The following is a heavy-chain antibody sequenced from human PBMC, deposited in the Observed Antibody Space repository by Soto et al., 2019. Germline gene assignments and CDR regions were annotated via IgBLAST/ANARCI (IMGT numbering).Heavy chain of an antibody. CDR2: INPSGGST. Sequence: ASVKVSCKASGYTFTSYYMHWVRQAPGQGLEWMGIINPSGGSTSYAQKFQGRVTMTRDTSTSTVYMELSSLRSEDTAVYYCASTEGYSGYDYRPSYYYYGMDVWGQGTMVTVSS. J-gene: IGHJ6*02. CDR1: GYTFTSYY. D-gene: IGHD5-12*01. CDR3: ASTEGYSGYDYRPSYYYYGMDV. V-gene: IGHV1-46*01.